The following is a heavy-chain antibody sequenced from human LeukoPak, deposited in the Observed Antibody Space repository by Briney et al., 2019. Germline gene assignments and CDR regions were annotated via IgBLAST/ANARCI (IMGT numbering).Heavy chain of an antibody. Sequence: GGSLRLSCAASGFTFSSYSMNWVRQAPGKGLEWVSYISSSSSTIYYADSVKGRFTISRDNAKNSLYLQMNSLRAEDTAVYYCARGAYYGGDCYSDFDYWGQGTLVTVSS. CDR3: ARGAYYGGDCYSDFDY. CDR2: ISSSSSTI. D-gene: IGHD2-21*02. J-gene: IGHJ4*02. CDR1: GFTFSSYS. V-gene: IGHV3-48*01.